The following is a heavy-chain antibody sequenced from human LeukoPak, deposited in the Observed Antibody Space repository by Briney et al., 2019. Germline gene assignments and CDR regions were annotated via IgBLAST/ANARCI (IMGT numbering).Heavy chain of an antibody. CDR2: IRPNSGDT. CDR1: GYTFTDYF. Sequence: ASVKVSCKASGYTFTDYFIHWVRQAPGQGLEWMGWIRPNSGDTHCAQRFQGRVTMTRDTSVSTAHMELSSLRSDDTAIYYCARNYGHNSKYFDFWGQGTLVTVSS. V-gene: IGHV1-2*02. J-gene: IGHJ4*02. CDR3: ARNYGHNSKYFDF. D-gene: IGHD4-17*01.